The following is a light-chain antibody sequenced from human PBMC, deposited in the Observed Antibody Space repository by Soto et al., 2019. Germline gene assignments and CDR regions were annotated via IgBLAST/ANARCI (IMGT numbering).Light chain of an antibody. CDR1: QSIRRY. J-gene: IGKJ1*01. CDR2: AAS. CDR3: QQYDSYPGT. Sequence: DIHMTQSPSSLSASVGYIFTITCRASQSIRRYLNWYQKKPGKAPKLLIYAASSLQSGVPSRLSGSEYGTELAITINSMQTDDFETYYCQQYDSYPGTFGQGTKVDI. V-gene: IGKV1-39*01.